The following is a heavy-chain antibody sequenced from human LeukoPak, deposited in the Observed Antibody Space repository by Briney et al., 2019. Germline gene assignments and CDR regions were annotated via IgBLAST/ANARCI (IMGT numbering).Heavy chain of an antibody. D-gene: IGHD6-6*01. Sequence: ASVKVSCKASGYTFTSYGISWVRQAPGQGLEWMGWISAYNGNTNYAQKLQGRVTMTTDTSTSTAYMELRSLRSDDTAVYYCARGEAARPPVSYGPSFDYWGQGTLVTVSS. J-gene: IGHJ4*02. CDR1: GYTFTSYG. CDR2: ISAYNGNT. CDR3: ARGEAARPPVSYGPSFDY. V-gene: IGHV1-18*01.